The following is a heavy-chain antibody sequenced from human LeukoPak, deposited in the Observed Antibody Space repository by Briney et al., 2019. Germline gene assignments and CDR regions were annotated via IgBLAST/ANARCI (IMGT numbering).Heavy chain of an antibody. CDR1: GFTFSNAW. D-gene: IGHD6-13*01. J-gene: IGHJ3*02. CDR2: ISSSSSYI. Sequence: GGSLRLSCAASGFTFSNAWMNWVRQAPGKGLEWVSSISSSSSYIYYADSVKGRFTISRDNAKTSLYLQMNSLRAEDTAVYYCARESSSSSGAFDIWGQGTMVTVSS. CDR3: ARESSSSSGAFDI. V-gene: IGHV3-21*01.